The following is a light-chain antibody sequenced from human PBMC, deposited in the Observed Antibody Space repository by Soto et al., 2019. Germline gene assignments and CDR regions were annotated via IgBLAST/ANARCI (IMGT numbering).Light chain of an antibody. Sequence: IQLTQSPSTVSGSVVYRVSVTWGASQTISSWLAWYQQKPGKAPKLLIYKASTLKSGVPSRFSGSGSGTEFTLTISSLQPDDFATYYCQHYNSYSEAFGQGTKVDIK. CDR3: QHYNSYSEA. CDR1: QTISSW. V-gene: IGKV1-5*03. CDR2: KAS. J-gene: IGKJ1*01.